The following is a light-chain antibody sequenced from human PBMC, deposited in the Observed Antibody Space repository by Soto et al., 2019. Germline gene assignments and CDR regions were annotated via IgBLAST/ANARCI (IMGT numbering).Light chain of an antibody. CDR1: SSDVGGYNF. CDR2: DVS. Sequence: QSVLTQPPSASGSPGQSVTISCTGTSSDVGGYNFVSWYQHHPGKAPELMIYDVSKRPSGVPDRFSGSKSGNTASLTVSGLQAEDEADYYCYSYAGSNNYVFGTGTKLTVL. CDR3: YSYAGSNNYV. J-gene: IGLJ1*01. V-gene: IGLV2-8*01.